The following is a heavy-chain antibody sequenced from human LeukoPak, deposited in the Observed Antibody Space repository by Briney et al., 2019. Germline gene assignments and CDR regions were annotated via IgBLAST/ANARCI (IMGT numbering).Heavy chain of an antibody. Sequence: GGSLRLSCAASGFTFSSYSMTWVRQAPGKGLEWVSSISSSSSYIYYADSVKGRFTISRDNAKNSLYLQMNSLRAEDTAVYYCAREGLYDSSINNWGQGTLVTVSS. J-gene: IGHJ4*02. CDR3: AREGLYDSSINN. CDR1: GFTFSSYS. D-gene: IGHD3-22*01. CDR2: ISSSSSYI. V-gene: IGHV3-21*01.